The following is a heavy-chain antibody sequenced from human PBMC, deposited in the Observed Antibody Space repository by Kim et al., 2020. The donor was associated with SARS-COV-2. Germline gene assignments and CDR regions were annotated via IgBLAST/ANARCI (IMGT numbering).Heavy chain of an antibody. D-gene: IGHD6-13*01. J-gene: IGHJ5*02. CDR2: LYSRVSP. CDR3: ARDVRGGAAARLDPNWFDP. CDR1: GGSISSYY. Sequence: SETLSLTCTVSGGSISSYYWSWIRQPPGKGLEWLVSLYSRVSPPSLPFLPRLFTLSFATSQNPFSLTLLSLTAADTAVYYCARDVRGGAAARLDPNWFDPWGQGTLVTVSS. V-gene: IGHV4-59*13.